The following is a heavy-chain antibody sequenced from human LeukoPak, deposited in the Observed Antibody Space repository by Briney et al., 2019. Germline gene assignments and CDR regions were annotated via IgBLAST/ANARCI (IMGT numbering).Heavy chain of an antibody. V-gene: IGHV3-23*01. D-gene: IGHD1-26*01. CDR1: GFTFSSYA. Sequence: GGSLRLSCVASGFTFSSYAMTWVPQAPGKGLEWVSGIYASGENTYYADSVKGRFTISRDSSKNTLYLEMNSLRGEDTAVYYCVRGLRELPYSGQGTLVTVSS. CDR3: VRGLRELPY. CDR2: IYASGENT. J-gene: IGHJ4*02.